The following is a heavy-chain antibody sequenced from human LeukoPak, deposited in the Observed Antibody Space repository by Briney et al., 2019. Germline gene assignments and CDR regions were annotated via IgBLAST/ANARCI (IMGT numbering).Heavy chain of an antibody. D-gene: IGHD3-10*01. J-gene: IGHJ4*02. V-gene: IGHV3-13*01. CDR1: GFTFSRSD. Sequence: GGSLRLSCAASGFTFSRSDMHWVRQVTGKGLECVSGIGTAADTYYPDSVKGRFTISRENAKNSLYLQMNSLRAGDTAVYYCARGIPVVRGVISPVDYWGQGTLVTVSS. CDR3: ARGIPVVRGVISPVDY. CDR2: IGTAADT.